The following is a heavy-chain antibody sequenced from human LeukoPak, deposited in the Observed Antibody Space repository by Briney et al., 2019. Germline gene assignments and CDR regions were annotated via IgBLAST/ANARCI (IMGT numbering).Heavy chain of an antibody. CDR2: IYYSGST. CDR1: GGSISSSSYY. J-gene: IGHJ4*02. V-gene: IGHV4-39*01. CDR3: ARQVYSSSWSYYFDY. Sequence: ASETLSLTCTVSGGSISSSSYYWGWIRQPPGKGLEWIGSIYYSGSTYYNPSHKGRVTISVDTSKNQFSLKLSSVTAADSAVYYCARQVYSSSWSYYFDYWGQGTLVTVSS. D-gene: IGHD6-13*01.